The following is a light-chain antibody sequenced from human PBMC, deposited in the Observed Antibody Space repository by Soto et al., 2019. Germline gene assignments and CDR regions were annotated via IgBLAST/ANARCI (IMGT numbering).Light chain of an antibody. CDR1: QSVSSN. Sequence: EIVMTQSPATLSVSPGERATLSCRASQSVSSNLAWYQQKPGQAPRLLIYDASTRATDIPTRFSGSGSGTEFTLTISSLQSEDFAVYYCQQSTNWPGTFGQRTKVDI. V-gene: IGKV3-15*01. CDR2: DAS. CDR3: QQSTNWPGT. J-gene: IGKJ1*01.